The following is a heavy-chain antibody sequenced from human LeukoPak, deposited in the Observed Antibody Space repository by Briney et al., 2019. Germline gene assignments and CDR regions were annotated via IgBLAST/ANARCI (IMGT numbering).Heavy chain of an antibody. V-gene: IGHV5-51*01. CDR2: IFPGDSET. J-gene: IGHJ3*02. CDR3: ANRLIYDSRTLGMQWGPADAFDI. Sequence: GESLKTSCQGSGSDFSRSWIGLVRHMPGRGLEFIGIIFPGDSETRYTPFFEGHYTVSAVKSAKTAYLQWSSLKASDTAVYYCANRLIYDSRTLGMQWGPADAFDIWGQGTTVTVSS. CDR1: GSDFSRSW. D-gene: IGHD6-19*01.